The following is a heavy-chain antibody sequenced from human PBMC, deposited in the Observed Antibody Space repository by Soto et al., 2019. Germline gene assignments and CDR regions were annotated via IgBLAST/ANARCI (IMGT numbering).Heavy chain of an antibody. CDR1: GYTFTSYG. V-gene: IGHV1-18*04. J-gene: IGHJ5*02. CDR2: ISAYNGNT. Sequence: ASVKVSCKASGYTFTSYGISWVRQAPGQGLEWMGWISAYNGNTNYAQKLQGRVTMTTDTSTSTAYMELSSLRAEDTAVYYCAKEGTTSPYNWFDPWGQGTLVTVSS. CDR3: AKEGTTSPYNWFDP. D-gene: IGHD2-2*01.